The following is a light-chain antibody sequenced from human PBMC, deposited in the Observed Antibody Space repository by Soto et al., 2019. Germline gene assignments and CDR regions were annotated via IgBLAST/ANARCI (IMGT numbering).Light chain of an antibody. Sequence: DIQMTQSPSTLSASVGDRVTITCRASQSISNRLAWYQQKPGKAPKVLIYDASSLESGVPSRFSGSGSATEFILTISSLQPDDFAVYYCQPYNNWPLTFGGGTKV. J-gene: IGKJ4*01. CDR3: QPYNNWPLT. CDR1: QSISNR. V-gene: IGKV1-5*01. CDR2: DAS.